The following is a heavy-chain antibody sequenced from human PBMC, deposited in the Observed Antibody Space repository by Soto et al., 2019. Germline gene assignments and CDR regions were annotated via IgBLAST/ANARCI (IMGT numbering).Heavy chain of an antibody. V-gene: IGHV3-23*01. CDR3: AKDRVLEWFYFDY. D-gene: IGHD3-3*01. J-gene: IGHJ4*02. Sequence: LSCAASGFTFSSYAMSWVRQAPGKGLEWVSAISGSGGSTYYADSVKGRFTISRDNSKNTLYLQMNSLRAEDTAVYYCAKDRVLEWFYFDYWGQGTLVTVSS. CDR2: ISGSGGST. CDR1: GFTFSSYA.